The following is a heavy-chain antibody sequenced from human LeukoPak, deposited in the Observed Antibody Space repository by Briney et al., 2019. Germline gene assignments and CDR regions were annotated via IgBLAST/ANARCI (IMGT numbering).Heavy chain of an antibody. CDR3: AXGKYSSGGVPDY. V-gene: IGHV3-48*02. D-gene: IGHD6-19*01. CDR1: GFTYSSYS. CDR2: ITLSSSTI. Sequence: GGSLRLSCAASGFTYSSYSMNWVRQAPGKGLEWISYITLSSSTIYYADSVRGRFTISRDDANNSLFLQMNSLRDEDTAVYYCAXGKYSSGGVPDYWGQGTLVAVSS. J-gene: IGHJ4*02.